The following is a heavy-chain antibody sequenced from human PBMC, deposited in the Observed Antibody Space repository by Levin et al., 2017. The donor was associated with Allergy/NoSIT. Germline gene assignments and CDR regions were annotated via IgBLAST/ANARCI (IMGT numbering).Heavy chain of an antibody. D-gene: IGHD3-16*02. V-gene: IGHV3-7*01. CDR3: AREEGWGYHYGMDV. J-gene: IGHJ6*02. CDR2: IKQDGSET. CDR1: GFTFTSFW. Sequence: PEASVKVSCAASGFTFTSFWMTWVRQAPGKGLEWVANIKQDGSETYYVDSVKGRFTISRDNAKNSVYLQMNSLRVDDTAVYYCAREEGWGYHYGMDVWGQGTTVTVSS.